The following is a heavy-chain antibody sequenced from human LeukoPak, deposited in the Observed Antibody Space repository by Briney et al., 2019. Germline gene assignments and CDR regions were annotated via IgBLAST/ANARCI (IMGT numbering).Heavy chain of an antibody. Sequence: PSETLSLTCAVYGGSFSSSSYYWGWIRQPPGKGLEWIGSIYYRGSTYYNPSLKSRVTISVDTSKNQFSLKLSSVTAADTAVYYCARHPAATFVYYYGTDVWGQGTTVTVSS. CDR2: IYYRGST. CDR1: GGSFSSSSYY. CDR3: ARHPAATFVYYYGTDV. D-gene: IGHD2-15*01. V-gene: IGHV4-39*01. J-gene: IGHJ6*02.